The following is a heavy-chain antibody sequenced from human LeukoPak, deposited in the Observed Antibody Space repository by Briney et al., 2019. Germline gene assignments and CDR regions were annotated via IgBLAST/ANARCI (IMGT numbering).Heavy chain of an antibody. CDR2: IHSGGST. J-gene: IGHJ4*02. Sequence: GGSLRLSCAASGFTVSSNYMSWVRLAPGKGLEWDSVIHSGGSTYYADSVKGRFTISRDNSKNTLYLQMNSLRAEDTAVYYCARVVTIFGVVPDCFDYWGQGTLVTVSS. V-gene: IGHV3-66*01. CDR3: ARVVTIFGVVPDCFDY. CDR1: GFTVSSNY. D-gene: IGHD3-3*01.